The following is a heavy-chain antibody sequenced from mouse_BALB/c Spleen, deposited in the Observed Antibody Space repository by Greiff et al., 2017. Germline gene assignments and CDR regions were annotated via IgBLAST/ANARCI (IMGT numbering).Heavy chain of an antibody. CDR2: ISTYYGNT. V-gene: IGHV1-67*01. CDR3: ARGVTTVPYYAMDY. CDR1: GYTFTDYA. J-gene: IGHJ4*01. Sequence: QVHVKQSGPELVRPGVSVKISCKGSGYTFTDYAMHWVKQSHAKSLEWIGVISTYYGNTNYNQKFKGKATMTVDKSSSTAYMELARLTSEDSAIYYCARGVTTVPYYAMDYWGQGTSVTVSS. D-gene: IGHD1-1*01.